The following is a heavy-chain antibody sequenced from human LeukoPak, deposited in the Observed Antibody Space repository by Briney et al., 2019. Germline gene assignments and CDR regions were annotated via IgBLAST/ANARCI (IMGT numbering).Heavy chain of an antibody. Sequence: SETLSLTCTVSGGSISSYYWSWIRRPPGKGLEWIGEINHSGSTNYNPSLKSRVTISVDTSKNQFSLKLSSVTAADTAVYYCARGRLHDYVWGSYRSYYFDYWGQGTLVTVSS. CDR2: INHSGST. J-gene: IGHJ4*02. CDR3: ARGRLHDYVWGSYRSYYFDY. D-gene: IGHD3-16*02. V-gene: IGHV4-34*01. CDR1: GGSISSYY.